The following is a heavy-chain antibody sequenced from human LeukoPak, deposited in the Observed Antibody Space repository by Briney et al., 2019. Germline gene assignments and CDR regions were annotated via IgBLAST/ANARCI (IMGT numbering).Heavy chain of an antibody. Sequence: GGSLRLSCAASGFTFSSYSINWVRQAPGEGLEWVSSISSSSSYIYYADSVKGRFTISRDNAKNSLYLQMNSLRAEDTAVYYCARDLEGAFDYWGQGTLVTVSS. CDR3: ARDLEGAFDY. J-gene: IGHJ4*02. CDR1: GFTFSSYS. V-gene: IGHV3-21*01. CDR2: ISSSSSYI.